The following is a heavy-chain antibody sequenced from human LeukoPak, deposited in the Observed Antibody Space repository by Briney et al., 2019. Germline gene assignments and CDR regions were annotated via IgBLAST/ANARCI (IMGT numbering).Heavy chain of an antibody. Sequence: SETLSLTCTVFGDSISGYYWSWTRQPPEKGLEWIGYIYYSGSTDYNPSLKSRVTISVDTSKNHLSLNLRSVTAADTAVYYCARGGVRGVKPDYWGQGTQVTVSS. CDR1: GDSISGYY. V-gene: IGHV4-59*01. D-gene: IGHD3-10*01. CDR2: IYYSGST. CDR3: ARGGVRGVKPDY. J-gene: IGHJ4*02.